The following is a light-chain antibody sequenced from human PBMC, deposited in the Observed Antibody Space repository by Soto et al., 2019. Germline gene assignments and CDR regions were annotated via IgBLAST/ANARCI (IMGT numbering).Light chain of an antibody. CDR2: GAS. J-gene: IGKJ3*01. CDR1: QSFGTN. Sequence: ETVMTQSPATLSVSPGDRVTLSCRAIQSFGTNFLWLQQSPGQPPRLLISGASDRVAGVPDRFSGSGSGTDFTLTISGLQSEDCAVYYCQQLFMYPPTFGPGTKVDIK. CDR3: QQLFMYPPT. V-gene: IGKV3-15*01.